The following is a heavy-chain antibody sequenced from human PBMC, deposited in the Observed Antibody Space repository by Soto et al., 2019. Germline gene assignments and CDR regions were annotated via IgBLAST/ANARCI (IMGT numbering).Heavy chain of an antibody. Sequence: SETLSLTCTVSGGSISSYYWSWIRQPPGKGLEWIGYIYYSGSTNYNPSLKSRVTISVDTSKNQFSLKLSSVTAADTAVYYCASSMVRGVIGYWGHGTRVTVSS. V-gene: IGHV4-59*01. D-gene: IGHD3-10*01. CDR2: IYYSGST. J-gene: IGHJ4*01. CDR1: GGSISSYY. CDR3: ASSMVRGVIGY.